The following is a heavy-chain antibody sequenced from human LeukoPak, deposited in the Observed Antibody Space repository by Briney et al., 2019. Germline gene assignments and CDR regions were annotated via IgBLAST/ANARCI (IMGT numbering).Heavy chain of an antibody. D-gene: IGHD2-2*02. CDR3: ARGGRVVPAAIPAPYYYYYGMDV. V-gene: IGHV4-34*01. CDR1: GGSFSGYY. J-gene: IGHJ6*02. Sequence: PSETLSLTCAVYGGSFSGYYWSWIRQPPGKGLEWIGEINHSGSTNYNPSLKSRVTISVDTSKNQFSLKLSSVTAADTAVYYCARGGRVVPAAIPAPYYYYYGMDVWGQGTTVTVS. CDR2: INHSGST.